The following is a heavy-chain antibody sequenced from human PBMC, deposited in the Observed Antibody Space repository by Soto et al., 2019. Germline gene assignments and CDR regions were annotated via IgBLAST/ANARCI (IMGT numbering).Heavy chain of an antibody. CDR1: GFTFSSYG. Sequence: QVQLVESGGGVVQPGRSLRLSCAASGFTFSSYGMHWVRQAPGKGLEWVAVISYDGSNKYYADSVKGRFTISRDNSKNTLYLQMNSLKAEDTAVYYCAKVQDTMVRGALCYYYGMDVWGQGTTVTVSS. J-gene: IGHJ6*02. CDR3: AKVQDTMVRGALCYYYGMDV. V-gene: IGHV3-30*18. CDR2: ISYDGSNK. D-gene: IGHD3-10*01.